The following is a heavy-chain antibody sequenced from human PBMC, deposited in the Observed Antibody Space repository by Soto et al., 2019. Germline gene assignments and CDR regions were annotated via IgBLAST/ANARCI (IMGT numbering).Heavy chain of an antibody. Sequence: SETLSLTCAVYGGSISGYYWSWIRQPPGKGLEWIGEINHSGTTKNKPSLKSRVTISVDTSKNQFSLKLNSVTAADTAIYYCARAGGAYDYGMDVWGRGATVTVSS. CDR1: GGSISGYY. CDR3: ARAGGAYDYGMDV. D-gene: IGHD2-8*02. CDR2: INHSGTT. V-gene: IGHV4-34*01. J-gene: IGHJ6*02.